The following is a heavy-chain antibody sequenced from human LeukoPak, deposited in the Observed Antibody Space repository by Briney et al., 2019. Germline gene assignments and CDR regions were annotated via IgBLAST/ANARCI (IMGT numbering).Heavy chain of an antibody. CDR1: GFTFSRYS. CDR3: ARVVDTPMVLSGAIDI. D-gene: IGHD5-18*01. J-gene: IGHJ3*02. Sequence: GGTLRLSCAASGFTFSRYSMKWVRQAPGKGLEWVSFISTSSSYIYYADSVKGRFTVSRDNAKNSLYLQMNSLRAEDAAVYYCARVVDTPMVLSGAIDIWGQGTVVSVSS. V-gene: IGHV3-21*01. CDR2: ISTSSSYI.